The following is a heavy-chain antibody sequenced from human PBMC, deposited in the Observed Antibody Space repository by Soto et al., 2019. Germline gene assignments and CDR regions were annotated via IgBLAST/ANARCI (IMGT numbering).Heavy chain of an antibody. CDR1: GFPFSNYW. J-gene: IGHJ4*02. V-gene: IGHV3-7*03. D-gene: IGHD3-22*01. CDR3: ASLDSTAAARGY. CDR2: VRGDGRDE. Sequence: PGGSLRLSCAASGFPFSNYWISWVRQAPGKGLEWVANVRGDGRDEYYGDSVRGRFTISRDNAKNSLYLQMNSLRADDTAIYYCASLDSTAAARGYWGQGTQVTVSS.